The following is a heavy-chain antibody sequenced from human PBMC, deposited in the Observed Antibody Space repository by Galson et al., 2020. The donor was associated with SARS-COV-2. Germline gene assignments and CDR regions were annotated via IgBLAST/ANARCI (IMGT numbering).Heavy chain of an antibody. D-gene: IGHD2-15*01. CDR1: GYTFTSYY. CDR3: ARDTVVVVAATLFRMDV. J-gene: IGHJ6*03. V-gene: IGHV1-46*01. CDR2: INPSGGST. Sequence: ASVKVSCKASGYTFTSYYMHWVRQAPGQGLEWMGIINPSGGSTSYAQKFQGRVTMTRDTSTSTVYMELSSLRSEDTAVYYCARDTVVVVAATLFRMDVGGKGTTVTVSS.